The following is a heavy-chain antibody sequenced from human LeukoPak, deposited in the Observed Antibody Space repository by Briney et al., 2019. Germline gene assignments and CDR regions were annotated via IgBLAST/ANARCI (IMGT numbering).Heavy chain of an antibody. Sequence: GGSLRLSCVASVFPFISYGITWVRQAPGKGLEWVANIKQDGSKKSYVDSVKSRFTISRDNAKNSLYLQMNSLRAEDTAIYYCTRVGYIDEGIDYWGQGTLVTVSS. CDR2: IKQDGSKK. CDR1: VFPFISYG. D-gene: IGHD5-24*01. V-gene: IGHV3-7*04. CDR3: TRVGYIDEGIDY. J-gene: IGHJ4*02.